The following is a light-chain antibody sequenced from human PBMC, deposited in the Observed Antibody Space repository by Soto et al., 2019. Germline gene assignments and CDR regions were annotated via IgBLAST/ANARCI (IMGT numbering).Light chain of an antibody. CDR2: AAS. CDR1: QGNNNY. J-gene: IGKJ2*01. CDR3: QQLCSFPDT. Sequence: DVQLTQSPPFLSASVGDRVTITCRASQGNNNYLAWYQQTAGKAPKLLIYAASTLQSGVPSRFSGSGSGTLFTLTISSLQPEDFATYYCQQLCSFPDTFGQGTKLEIK. V-gene: IGKV1-9*01.